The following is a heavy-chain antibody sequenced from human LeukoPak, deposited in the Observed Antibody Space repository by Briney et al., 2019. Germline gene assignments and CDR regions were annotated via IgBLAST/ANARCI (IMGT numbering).Heavy chain of an antibody. CDR1: GFTFSSYA. CDR3: ASIAAAGRYYYYYYMDV. CDR2: ISGSGGST. V-gene: IGHV3-23*01. D-gene: IGHD6-13*01. Sequence: GGSLRLSCAASGFTFSSYAMSWVRQAPGKGLEWVSAISGSGGSTYYADSVKGRFTISRDNAKNSLYLQMNSLRAEDTAVYYCASIAAAGRYYYYYYMDVWGKGTTVTVSS. J-gene: IGHJ6*03.